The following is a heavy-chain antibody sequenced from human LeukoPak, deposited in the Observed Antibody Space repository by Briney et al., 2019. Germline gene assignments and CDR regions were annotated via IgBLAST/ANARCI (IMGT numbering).Heavy chain of an antibody. D-gene: IGHD3-3*01. CDR1: GFTFSSYW. CDR2: INSDGSST. Sequence: PGGSLRLSCAASGFTFSSYWMHWVRQAPGKGLVWVSRINSDGSSTSYADSVKGRFTISRDNTKNKLYLQMNSLRAEDTAVYYCASYRGDFWSGYYSNWFDPWGQGTLVTVSS. J-gene: IGHJ5*02. CDR3: ASYRGDFWSGYYSNWFDP. V-gene: IGHV3-74*01.